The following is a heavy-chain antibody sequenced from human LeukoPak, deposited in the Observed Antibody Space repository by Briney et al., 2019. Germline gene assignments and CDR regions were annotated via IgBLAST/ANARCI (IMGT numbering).Heavy chain of an antibody. CDR3: AREGIWQQLDGYYFDY. V-gene: IGHV3-11*04. CDR1: GFTFSDYY. Sequence: GGSLRLSCAASGFTFSDYYMSWTRQPPGKGLEWVSYISSSGNTIYYAASVKGRFTISRENAKNSLCLQMNSLRAEDTAVYYCAREGIWQQLDGYYFDYWGQGTLVTVSS. D-gene: IGHD6-13*01. CDR2: ISSSGNTI. J-gene: IGHJ4*02.